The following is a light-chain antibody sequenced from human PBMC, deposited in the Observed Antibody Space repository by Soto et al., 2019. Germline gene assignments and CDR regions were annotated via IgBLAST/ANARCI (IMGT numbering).Light chain of an antibody. CDR2: LGS. V-gene: IGKV2-28*01. J-gene: IGKJ4*01. CDR1: QSLLHSNGYNY. CDR3: MQALQTPLT. Sequence: DIVMTQSPLSLPVTPGEPASISCRSSQSLLHSNGYNYLGWYLQKPGQSPQLLIYLGSNRASGVPDRFSGSGSGTDFTLKNSRVEAEDVGVYYCMQALQTPLTFGGGTKVDIK.